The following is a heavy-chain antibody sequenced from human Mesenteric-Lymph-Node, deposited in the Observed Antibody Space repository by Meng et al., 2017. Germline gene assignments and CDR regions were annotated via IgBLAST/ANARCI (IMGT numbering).Heavy chain of an antibody. Sequence: ASVKVSCKTSGYTFTSYGISWVRQAPGQGLEWMGWINGYNGNTDYAQKFQGRVTITTDESTSTAYMELSSLRSEDTAVYYCAREGGSGSYYVFGLDYWGQGTLVTVSS. CDR2: INGYNGNT. D-gene: IGHD3-10*01. V-gene: IGHV1-18*01. J-gene: IGHJ4*02. CDR1: GYTFTSYG. CDR3: AREGGSGSYYVFGLDY.